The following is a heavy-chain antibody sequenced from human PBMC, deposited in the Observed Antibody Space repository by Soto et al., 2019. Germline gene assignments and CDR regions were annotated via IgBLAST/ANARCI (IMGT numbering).Heavy chain of an antibody. J-gene: IGHJ4*02. Sequence: GGSLRLFCAASGFTFSSYGMHWVRQAPGKGLEWVANIKQDGSEKYYVDSVKGRFTISRDNAKNSLYLQMNSLRAEDTAVYYCARHGPEWDYFDYWGQGTLVTVSS. CDR3: ARHGPEWDYFDY. D-gene: IGHD2-8*01. CDR1: GFTFSSYG. CDR2: IKQDGSEK. V-gene: IGHV3-7*05.